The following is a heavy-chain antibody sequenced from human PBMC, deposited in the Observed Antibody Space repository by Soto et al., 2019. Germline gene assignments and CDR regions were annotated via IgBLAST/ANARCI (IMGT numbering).Heavy chain of an antibody. J-gene: IGHJ4*02. V-gene: IGHV4-39*01. CDR3: ARLPSRHLVDY. CDR2: MFYGVST. Sequence: SETLALTCTVSGSSINSSGYYWGWIRQPPGKGLEWIGSMFYGVSTYYNPSLKSRVTVSVDTSKNQFSLNLRSVTAADTAVYYCARLPSRHLVDYWGQGTLVTVSS. D-gene: IGHD3-3*02. CDR1: GSSINSSGYY.